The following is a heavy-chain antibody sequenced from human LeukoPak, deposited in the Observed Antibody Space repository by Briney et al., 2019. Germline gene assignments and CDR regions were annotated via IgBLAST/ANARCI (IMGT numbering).Heavy chain of an antibody. D-gene: IGHD3-22*01. CDR2: MYHNGST. J-gene: IGHJ5*02. CDR3: ARHVRYDSSGYYHHWFDP. V-gene: IGHV4-39*01. Sequence: SETLSLTCTVSGGSISSYSYYWGWIRQPPGKGLEWIGSMYHNGSTYYNPSLKSRVTISVDTSKNQFSLKLSSVTAADTAVYYCARHVRYDSSGYYHHWFDPWGQGTLVTVSS. CDR1: GGSISSYSYY.